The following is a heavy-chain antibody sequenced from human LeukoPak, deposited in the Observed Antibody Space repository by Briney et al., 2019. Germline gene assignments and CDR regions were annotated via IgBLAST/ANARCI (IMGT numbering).Heavy chain of an antibody. CDR1: GFTFSSYG. CDR3: ARDRTVGATPYYFDY. CDR2: INSDGSST. J-gene: IGHJ4*02. V-gene: IGHV3-74*01. D-gene: IGHD1-26*01. Sequence: GRSLRLSCAASGFTFSSYGMHWVRQAPGKGLVWVSRINSDGSSTSYADSVKGRFTISRDNAKNTLYLQMNSLRAEDTAVYYCARDRTVGATPYYFDYWGQGTLVTVSS.